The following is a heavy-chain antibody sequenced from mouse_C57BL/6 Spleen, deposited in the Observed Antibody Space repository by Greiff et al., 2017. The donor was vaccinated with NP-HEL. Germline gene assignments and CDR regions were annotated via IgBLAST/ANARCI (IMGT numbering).Heavy chain of an antibody. CDR3: ARTDYGSSHAMDY. D-gene: IGHD1-1*01. CDR1: GYTFTDYN. Sequence: VQLQQSGPELVKPGASVKIPCKASGYTFTDYNMDWVKQSHGKSLEWIGDINPNNGGTIYNQKFKGKATLTVDKSSSTAYMELRSLTSEDTAVYYCARTDYGSSHAMDYWGQGTSVTVSS. V-gene: IGHV1-18*01. J-gene: IGHJ4*01. CDR2: INPNNGGT.